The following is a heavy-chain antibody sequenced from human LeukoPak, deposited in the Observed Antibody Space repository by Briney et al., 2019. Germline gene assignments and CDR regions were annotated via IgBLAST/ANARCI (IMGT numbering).Heavy chain of an antibody. D-gene: IGHD1-26*01. J-gene: IGHJ4*02. Sequence: SETLSLTCTVSGGSISSYYWSWIRQPPGKGLEWIGYIYYSGGTNYNPSLKSRVTISVDTSKNQFSLKLSSVTAADTAVYYCARASGSSDFDYWGQGTLVTVSS. CDR2: IYYSGGT. CDR3: ARASGSSDFDY. V-gene: IGHV4-59*01. CDR1: GGSISSYY.